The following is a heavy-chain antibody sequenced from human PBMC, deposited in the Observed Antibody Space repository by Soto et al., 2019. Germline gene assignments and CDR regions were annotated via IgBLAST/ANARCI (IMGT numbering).Heavy chain of an antibody. D-gene: IGHD3-9*01. J-gene: IGHJ6*02. Sequence: TGGSLRLSCAASGFTFSSYGMHWVRQAPGKGLEWVAVIWYDGSNKYYADSVKGRFTISRDNSKNTLYLQMNSLRAEDTAVYYCARERGYYDILTGPPRYGMDVWGQGTTVTVSS. CDR1: GFTFSSYG. V-gene: IGHV3-33*01. CDR2: IWYDGSNK. CDR3: ARERGYYDILTGPPRYGMDV.